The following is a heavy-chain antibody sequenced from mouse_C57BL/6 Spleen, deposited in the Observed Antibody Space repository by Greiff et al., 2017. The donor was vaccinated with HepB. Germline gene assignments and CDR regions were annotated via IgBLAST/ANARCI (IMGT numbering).Heavy chain of an antibody. CDR3: ARWTTGVPYAMDY. Sequence: VQLQQPGAELVKPGASVKLSCKASGYTFTSYWMHWVKQRPGQGLEWIGMIHPNSGSTNYNEKFKSKATLTVDKSSSTAYMQLSSLTSEDSAVYYCARWTTGVPYAMDYWGQGTSVTVSS. V-gene: IGHV1-64*01. J-gene: IGHJ4*01. D-gene: IGHD1-1*01. CDR1: GYTFTSYW. CDR2: IHPNSGST.